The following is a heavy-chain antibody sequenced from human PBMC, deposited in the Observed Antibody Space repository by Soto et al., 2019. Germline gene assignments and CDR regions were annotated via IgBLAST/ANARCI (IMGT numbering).Heavy chain of an antibody. CDR3: ARASRWLQVN. D-gene: IGHD5-12*01. CDR2: IYYSGST. J-gene: IGHJ4*02. V-gene: IGHV4-31*03. Sequence: SETLSLTCTVSGGSISSGGYYWSWIRQHPGKGLEWIGYIYYSGSTYYNPSLKSRVTISVDTSKNQFSLKLSSVTAADTAVYYCARASRWLQVNWGQGTLVTVSS. CDR1: GGSISSGGYY.